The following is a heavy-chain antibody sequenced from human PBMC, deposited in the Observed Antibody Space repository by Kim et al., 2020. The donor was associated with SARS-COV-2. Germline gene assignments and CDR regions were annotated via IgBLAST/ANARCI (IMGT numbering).Heavy chain of an antibody. D-gene: IGHD6-13*01. CDR2: IDPSDSYT. V-gene: IGHV5-10-1*01. J-gene: IGHJ6*02. CDR1: GYSFTSYW. CDR3: ARHGSSSWSDYYYGMDV. Sequence: GESLKISCKGSGYSFTSYWISWVRQMPGKGLEWMGRIDPSDSYTNYSPSFQGHVTISADKSISTAYLQWSSLKASDTAMYYCARHGSSSWSDYYYGMDVWGQGTTVTVSS.